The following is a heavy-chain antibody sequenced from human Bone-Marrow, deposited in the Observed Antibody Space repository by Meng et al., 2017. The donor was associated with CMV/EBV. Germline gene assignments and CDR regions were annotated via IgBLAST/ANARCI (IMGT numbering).Heavy chain of an antibody. V-gene: IGHV3-48*04. Sequence: GESLKISCAASGFTFSSYSMNWVRQAPGKGLEWVSYISSSSSTIYYADSVKGRFTISRDNAKNSLYLQMNSLRAEDTAVYYCARLGDGRAYYYYYYGMDVWGQGTTVTVSS. CDR3: ARLGDGRAYYYYYYGMDV. J-gene: IGHJ6*02. D-gene: IGHD1-26*01. CDR1: GFTFSSYS. CDR2: ISSSSSTI.